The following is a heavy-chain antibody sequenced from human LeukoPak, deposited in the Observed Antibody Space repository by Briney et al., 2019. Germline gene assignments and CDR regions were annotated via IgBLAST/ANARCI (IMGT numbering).Heavy chain of an antibody. D-gene: IGHD3-9*01. Sequence: ASVKVSCKASGYTFTSYGISWVRQAPGQGLEWMGWISAYNGNTNYAQKLQGRVTMTTDTSTSTAYMELRSLRSDDTAVYYCARVTVPYYDILRVNWFDPWGQGTLVTVSS. J-gene: IGHJ5*02. V-gene: IGHV1-18*04. CDR2: ISAYNGNT. CDR3: ARVTVPYYDILRVNWFDP. CDR1: GYTFTSYG.